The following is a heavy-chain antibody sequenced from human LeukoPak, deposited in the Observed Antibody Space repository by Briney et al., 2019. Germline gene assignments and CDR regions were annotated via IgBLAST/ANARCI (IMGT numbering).Heavy chain of an antibody. D-gene: IGHD1-26*01. CDR3: ARGPGSYWENWFDP. CDR2: IIPIFGTA. CDR1: GGTFSSYA. V-gene: IGHV1-69*05. J-gene: IGHJ5*02. Sequence: ASVKVSCKASGGTFSSYAISWVRQAPGQGLEWMGGIIPIFGTANYAQKFQGRVTITTDESTSTAYMELSSLRSEDTVVYYCARGPGSYWENWFDPWGQGTLVTVSS.